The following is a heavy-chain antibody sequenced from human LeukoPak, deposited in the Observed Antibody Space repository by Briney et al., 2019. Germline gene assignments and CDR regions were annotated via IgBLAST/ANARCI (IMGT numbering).Heavy chain of an antibody. CDR1: GYSFNNYW. CDR2: IYPGDSDT. CDR3: ARRLGSAADDAFDI. D-gene: IGHD3-16*01. V-gene: IGHV5-51*01. J-gene: IGHJ3*02. Sequence: GESLKISCKGSGYSFNNYWIAWVRQLPGKGLEWMGIIYPGDSDTKYGPSFQGQVTFSADKSISTAYLQWSSLKASDTAIYYCARRLGSAADDAFDIWGQGTKVTVSS.